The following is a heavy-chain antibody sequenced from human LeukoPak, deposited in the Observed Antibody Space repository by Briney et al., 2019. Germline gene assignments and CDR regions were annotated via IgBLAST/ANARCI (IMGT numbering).Heavy chain of an antibody. D-gene: IGHD6-13*01. CDR1: GFTFSSYA. CDR2: ISSSGSTI. V-gene: IGHV3-48*03. CDR3: ARGFIAAAGTLAY. Sequence: PGRSLRLSCAASGFTFSSYAMNWVRQAPGKGLEWVSYISSSGSTIYYADSVKGRFTISRDNAKNSLYLQMNSLRAEDTAVYYCARGFIAAAGTLAYWGQGTLVTVSS. J-gene: IGHJ4*02.